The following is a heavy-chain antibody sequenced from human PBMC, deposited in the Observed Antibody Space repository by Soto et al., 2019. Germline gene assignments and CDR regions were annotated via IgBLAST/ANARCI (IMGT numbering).Heavy chain of an antibody. V-gene: IGHV3-48*02. CDR2: ISSRLSDI. J-gene: IGHJ4*02. Sequence: PVGSLRLSCAASGFSFSTHSMNWVRQAPGKGLEWISYISSRLSDIYYADSVKGRFTISRDNAKNSLYLHMNSLRDEDTAVYYCATWAGSCDHCFHALDFWGQGTPVTVSS. CDR1: GFSFSTHS. D-gene: IGHD2-2*03. CDR3: ATWAGSCDHCFHALDF.